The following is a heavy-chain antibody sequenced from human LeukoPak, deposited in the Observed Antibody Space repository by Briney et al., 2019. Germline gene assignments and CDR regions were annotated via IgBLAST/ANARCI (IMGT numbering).Heavy chain of an antibody. D-gene: IGHD2-21*02. CDR1: GFTFSSYA. CDR2: ISGSGVGP. CDR3: TKAGPYGDCGGRPFMYYGMDV. V-gene: IGHV3-23*01. Sequence: GGSLRLSCEASGFTFSSYAMSRVRQAPGKGLEWVSVISGSGVGPYYADSVKGRFTISRDNSKNMLYLQINSLRAEDTAVYYCTKAGPYGDCGGRPFMYYGMDVWGQGTTVTVSS. J-gene: IGHJ6*02.